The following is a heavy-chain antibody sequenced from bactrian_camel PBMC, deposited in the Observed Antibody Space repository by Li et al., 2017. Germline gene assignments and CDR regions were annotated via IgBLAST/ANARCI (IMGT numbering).Heavy chain of an antibody. Sequence: VQLVESGGGSVQAGGSLILSCTASGFPFDDSEMGWYRRAPENECELVSVLGSDGSTYYAASVKGRFTSSRDNAKNTVYLQMSSLELADTATYYCAADTHNPQIVVPETPCAGYGYWGRGTQVTVS. CDR1: GFPFDDSE. J-gene: IGHJ6*01. V-gene: IGHV3S66*01. CDR3: AADTHNPQIVVPETPCAGYGY. CDR2: LGSDGST. D-gene: IGHD6*01.